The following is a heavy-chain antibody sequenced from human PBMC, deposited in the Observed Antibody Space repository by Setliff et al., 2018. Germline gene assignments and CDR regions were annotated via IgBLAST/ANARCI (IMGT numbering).Heavy chain of an antibody. Sequence: ASVKVSCKASGYTFTGHHLHWVRQAPGQGLEWMGWINPKSGVTNYAQKFQGRVTMTRDTSISTAYMEVSSLTSDDTAMYYCARDLIAVTATTAFDMWGQGTMVTVSS. J-gene: IGHJ3*02. CDR3: ARDLIAVTATTAFDM. V-gene: IGHV1-2*02. CDR1: GYTFTGHH. D-gene: IGHD6-19*01. CDR2: INPKSGVT.